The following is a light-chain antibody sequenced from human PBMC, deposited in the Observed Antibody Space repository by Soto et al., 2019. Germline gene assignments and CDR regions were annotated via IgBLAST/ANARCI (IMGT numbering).Light chain of an antibody. CDR1: QSVSSSY. V-gene: IGKV3-20*01. Sequence: EIVLTHSPGTLSLSTRERATLSCRASQSVSSSYLAWYQQKPGQAPRLLIYGASSRATGIPDRFSGSGSGTDFTLTISRLEPEDFAVYYCQQYGSSPGITFGQGTRLEIK. J-gene: IGKJ5*01. CDR3: QQYGSSPGIT. CDR2: GAS.